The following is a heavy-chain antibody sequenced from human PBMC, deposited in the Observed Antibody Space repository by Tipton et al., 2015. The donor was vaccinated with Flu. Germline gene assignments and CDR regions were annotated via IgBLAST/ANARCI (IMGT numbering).Heavy chain of an antibody. CDR2: IYTSGGS. V-gene: IGHV4-4*07. D-gene: IGHD3-10*01. Sequence: TLSPTCTVSGYSLSSYYWSWIRQPAGKGLEWIGRIYTSGGSKYNPSLRGRLTMSVDASKKEFSLKLSSVTAADTAVYYCARGSGSGTFMIFDFWGQGTLVTVSS. CDR1: GYSLSSYY. CDR3: ARGSGSGTFMIFDF. J-gene: IGHJ4*02.